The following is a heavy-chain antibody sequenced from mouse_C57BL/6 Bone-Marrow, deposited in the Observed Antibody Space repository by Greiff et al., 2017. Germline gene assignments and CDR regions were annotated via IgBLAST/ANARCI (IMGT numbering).Heavy chain of an antibody. CDR2: ILPGSGST. Sequence: ESGAELMKPGASVKLSCKATGYTFTGYWIEWVKQRPGHGLEWIGEILPGSGSTNYNEKFKGKATFTADTSSNTAYMPLSSLTTVDSAIYYGARGFITTVVAHGYFDVWGTGTTVTVSS. CDR3: ARGFITTVVAHGYFDV. V-gene: IGHV1-9*01. CDR1: GYTFTGYW. J-gene: IGHJ1*03. D-gene: IGHD1-1*01.